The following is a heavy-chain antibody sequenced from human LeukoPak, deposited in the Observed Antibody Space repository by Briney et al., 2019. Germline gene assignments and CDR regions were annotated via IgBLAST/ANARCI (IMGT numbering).Heavy chain of an antibody. CDR1: GYTFTAYY. CDR3: ARGDGDSDSNGVLMGWFDP. CDR2: IDPSGGST. D-gene: IGHD3-22*01. J-gene: IGHJ5*02. V-gene: IGHV1-46*01. Sequence: ASVKVSCKASGYTFTAYYMHWVRQAPGRGLEWMGVIDPSGGSTSYAQRFQDRVTMTSDTSTSTVYMELSSLRSEDTAVYYCARGDGDSDSNGVLMGWFDPWGQGTLVTVSS.